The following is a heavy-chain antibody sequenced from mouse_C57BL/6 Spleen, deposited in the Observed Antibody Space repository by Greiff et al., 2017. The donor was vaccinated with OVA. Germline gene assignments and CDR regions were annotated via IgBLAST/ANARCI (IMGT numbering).Heavy chain of an antibody. J-gene: IGHJ4*01. CDR2: IYPGDGDT. V-gene: IGHV1-80*01. Sequence: QVQLKQSGAELVKPGASVKISCKASGYAFSSSWMNWVKQRPGKGLEWIGQIYPGDGDTNYNGKFKGKATLTADKSSSTAYMQLSSLTSEDSAVYFCARDRVDYWGQGTSVTVSS. CDR3: ARDRVDY. CDR1: GYAFSSSW.